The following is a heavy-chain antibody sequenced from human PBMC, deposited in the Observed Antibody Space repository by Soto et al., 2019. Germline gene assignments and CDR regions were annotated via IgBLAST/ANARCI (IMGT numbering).Heavy chain of an antibody. D-gene: IGHD6-13*01. V-gene: IGHV1-18*04. CDR2: ISAYNGNT. Sequence: EASVKVSCKASGYTFTSYGISWVRQAPGQGLEWMGWISAYNGNTNYAQKLQGRVTMTTDTSTSTAYMELRSLRSDDTAVYYCARELAGIAAAGPHYYYGMDVWGQGTTVTVSS. J-gene: IGHJ6*02. CDR1: GYTFTSYG. CDR3: ARELAGIAAAGPHYYYGMDV.